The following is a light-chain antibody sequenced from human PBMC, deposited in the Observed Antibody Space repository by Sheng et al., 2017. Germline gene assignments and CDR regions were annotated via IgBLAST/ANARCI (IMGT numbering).Light chain of an antibody. CDR2: DVS. CDR1: SSDVGGYNY. CDR3: CSYAGGPYV. V-gene: IGLV2-11*01. Sequence: QSALTQPRSVSGSPGQSVTISCTGTSSDVGGYNYVSWYQQHPGKAPKLMIYDVSKRPSGVPDRFSGSKSGNTASLTISGLQAEDETDYYCCSYAGGPYVFGTGTQVTV. J-gene: IGLJ1*01.